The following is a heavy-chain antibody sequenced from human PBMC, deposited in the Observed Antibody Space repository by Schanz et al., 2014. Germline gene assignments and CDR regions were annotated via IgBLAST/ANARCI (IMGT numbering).Heavy chain of an antibody. D-gene: IGHD3-10*01. J-gene: IGHJ4*02. CDR3: AKDQGSYGSGSYSYFDY. V-gene: IGHV3-74*01. CDR1: GFTFSDSW. CDR2: TSNDGSFT. Sequence: EVQLVESGGGLVQPGGSLRLSCAASGFTFSDSWMHWVRQAPGKGLVWVSRTSNDGSFTTFADSVKGRFTISRDNAKNTLYLQMNSLRAEDTAVYYCAKDQGSYGSGSYSYFDYWGQGTLVTVSS.